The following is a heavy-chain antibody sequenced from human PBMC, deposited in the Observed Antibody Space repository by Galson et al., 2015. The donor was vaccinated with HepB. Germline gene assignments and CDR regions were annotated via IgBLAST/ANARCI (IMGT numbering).Heavy chain of an antibody. CDR3: ARGAQWLSTYYFDY. J-gene: IGHJ4*02. CDR1: GSDFTSYG. Sequence: SVKVSCKASGSDFTSYGISWVRQAPGQGLEWMGWISGYNGNTNYAQKLQGRVTMTTDTSTSTAYMDLRSLRSDDTAVYYCARGAQWLSTYYFDYWGQGTLVTVSS. V-gene: IGHV1-18*04. D-gene: IGHD6-19*01. CDR2: ISGYNGNT.